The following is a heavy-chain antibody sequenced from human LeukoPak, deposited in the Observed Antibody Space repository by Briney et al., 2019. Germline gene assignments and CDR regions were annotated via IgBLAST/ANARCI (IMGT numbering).Heavy chain of an antibody. D-gene: IGHD3-3*01. CDR2: LSGSGGST. Sequence: GGSLRLSCAASGFNFSSYAMSWVRQAPGKGLEWVSALSGSGGSTYYADSVKGRFTISRDNSKNTLYLQMNSLRAEDTAVHYCVKDPEYYDFWSGYLDYEGQGTLVTVSS. CDR1: GFNFSSYA. J-gene: IGHJ4*02. V-gene: IGHV3-23*01. CDR3: VKDPEYYDFWSGYLDY.